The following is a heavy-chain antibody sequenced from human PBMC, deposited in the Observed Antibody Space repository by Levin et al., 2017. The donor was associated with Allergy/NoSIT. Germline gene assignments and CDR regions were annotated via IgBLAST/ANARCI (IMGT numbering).Heavy chain of an antibody. CDR1: GFTFSSYA. CDR3: AKASPSGWLDY. Sequence: GESLKISCAASGFTFSSYAMSWVRQAPGKGLEWVSAISGSGGSTYYADSVKGRFTISRDNSKNTLYLQMNSLRAEDTAVYYCAKASPSGWLDYWGQGTLVTVSS. V-gene: IGHV3-23*01. J-gene: IGHJ4*02. CDR2: ISGSGGST. D-gene: IGHD6-19*01.